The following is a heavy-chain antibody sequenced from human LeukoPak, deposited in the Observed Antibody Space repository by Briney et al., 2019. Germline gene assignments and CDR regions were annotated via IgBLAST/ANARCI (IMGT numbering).Heavy chain of an antibody. CDR1: EGTFSSYA. Sequence: GASVKVSCKASEGTFSSYAISWVRQAPGQGLEWMGRINPNSGGTNYAQKFQGRVTMTRDTSISTAYMELSRLRSDDTAVYYCARDLTFGGVIDQDDYWGQGTLVTVSS. V-gene: IGHV1-2*06. J-gene: IGHJ4*02. CDR3: ARDLTFGGVIDQDDY. CDR2: INPNSGGT. D-gene: IGHD3-16*02.